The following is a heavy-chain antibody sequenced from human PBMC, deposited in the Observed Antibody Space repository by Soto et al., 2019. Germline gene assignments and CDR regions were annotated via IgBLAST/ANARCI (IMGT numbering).Heavy chain of an antibody. J-gene: IGHJ6*02. D-gene: IGHD3-22*01. CDR2: ISAYNGNT. CDR1: GYTFTSYG. CDR3: ARDKRFYDDYGMDV. V-gene: IGHV1-18*01. Sequence: GASVKVSCKASGYTFTSYGISWVRQAPGQGLEWMGWISAYNGNTNYAQKLQGRVTMTTDTSTSTAYMELRSLRSDDTAVYYCARDKRFYDDYGMDVWGQGTTVTVSS.